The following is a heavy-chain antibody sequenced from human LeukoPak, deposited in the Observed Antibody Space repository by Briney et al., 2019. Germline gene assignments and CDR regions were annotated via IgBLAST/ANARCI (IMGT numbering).Heavy chain of an antibody. CDR3: AKDRRISSWYGCYFDY. Sequence: GGSLRLSCVASGFTFDDYAMHWVRQAPGKGLEWVSGISWNSGSIGYADSVKGRFTISRDNAKNSLYLQMNSLRAEDTALYYCAKDRRISSWYGCYFDYWGQGTLVTVSS. J-gene: IGHJ4*02. V-gene: IGHV3-9*01. D-gene: IGHD6-13*01. CDR2: ISWNSGSI. CDR1: GFTFDDYA.